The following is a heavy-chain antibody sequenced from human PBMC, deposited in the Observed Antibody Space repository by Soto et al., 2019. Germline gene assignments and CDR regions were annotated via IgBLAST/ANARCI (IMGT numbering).Heavy chain of an antibody. CDR3: VKGSNYYGMDV. CDR1: GFTFGDYA. V-gene: IGHV3-9*01. Sequence: EVQLVESGGGLVHPGRSLRLSCAASGFTFGDYAIHWVRHAPGKGLEWVSGISWNSGVTVYADSVRGRFTVFRDNARNSVYLQMNSLRREDTGLYYCVKGSNYYGMDVWGQGTTVTVSS. J-gene: IGHJ6*02. CDR2: ISWNSGVT.